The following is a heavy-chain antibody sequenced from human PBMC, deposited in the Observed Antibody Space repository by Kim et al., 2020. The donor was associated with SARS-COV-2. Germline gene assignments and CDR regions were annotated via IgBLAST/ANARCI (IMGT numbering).Heavy chain of an antibody. D-gene: IGHD6-25*01. CDR3: ATFYPRRGRFDY. CDR1: GFTFSSYW. Sequence: GGSLRLSCAASGFTFSSYWMSWVRQAPGKGLEWVANIKEDGSEKNYVDSLKGRFTISRDNGRTSVFLQMNSLRAEDTAVYYCATFYPRRGRFDYWGQGTLVTVSS. J-gene: IGHJ4*02. CDR2: IKEDGSEK. V-gene: IGHV3-7*03.